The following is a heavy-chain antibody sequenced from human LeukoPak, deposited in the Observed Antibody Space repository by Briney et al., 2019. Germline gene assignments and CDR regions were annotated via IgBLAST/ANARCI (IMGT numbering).Heavy chain of an antibody. Sequence: PSETLSLTCSVSGASISSYYWSWIRQPPGKGLEWIGFIYYSGSSNYNPSLKSRVTISVDTSKNQFSLKLSSVTAADTAVYYCASAGYSSGGLFPWGQGTLVTVSS. D-gene: IGHD6-19*01. CDR2: IYYSGSS. J-gene: IGHJ5*02. CDR3: ASAGYSSGGLFP. V-gene: IGHV4-59*01. CDR1: GASISSYY.